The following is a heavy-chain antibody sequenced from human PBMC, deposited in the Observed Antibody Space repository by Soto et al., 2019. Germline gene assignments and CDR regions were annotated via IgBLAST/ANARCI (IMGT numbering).Heavy chain of an antibody. V-gene: IGHV4-39*01. D-gene: IGHD3-10*01. CDR2: IFYSGXA. CDR3: ARLTALHGAGI. Sequence: PSETLSLTCAVSVGSISSNDYYWGWIRQPAWKGLEWIGNIFYSGXAXYNPSLKGXVTMSLSTSKNXFSLRXSSVTAAHRXVYYCARLTALHGAGIWAQGMLVTVSS. J-gene: IGHJ4*02. CDR1: VGSISSNDYY.